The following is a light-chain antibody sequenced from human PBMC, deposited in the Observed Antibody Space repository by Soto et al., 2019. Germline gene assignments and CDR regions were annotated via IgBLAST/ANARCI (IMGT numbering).Light chain of an antibody. CDR2: EGS. V-gene: IGLV2-23*01. CDR3: CSYAGSVV. CDR1: SSDVGSYNL. J-gene: IGLJ2*01. Sequence: QSALTQPASVTGSPGQSITISCTGTSSDVGSYNLVSWYQQHPDKAPKLMIYEGSKRPSGVSNRFSGSKSGNTASLTISGLQVGDEADYYCCSYAGSVVFGGGTKVTVL.